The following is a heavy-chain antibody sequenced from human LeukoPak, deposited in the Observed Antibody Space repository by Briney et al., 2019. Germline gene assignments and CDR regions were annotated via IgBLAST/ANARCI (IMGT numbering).Heavy chain of an antibody. Sequence: GGSLRLYCAASGFTFSSYAMSWVRQAPGKGLEWVSAISGSGGSTYYADSVKGRFTISRDNSKNPLYLQMNSLRAEDAAVYYCAKVASFYYYYYGMDVWGQGTTVTVSS. CDR3: AKVASFYYYYYGMDV. CDR2: ISGSGGST. J-gene: IGHJ6*02. CDR1: GFTFSSYA. V-gene: IGHV3-23*01.